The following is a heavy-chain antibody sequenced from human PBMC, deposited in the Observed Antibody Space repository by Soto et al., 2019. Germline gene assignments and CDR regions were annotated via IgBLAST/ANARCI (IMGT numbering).Heavy chain of an antibody. D-gene: IGHD3-22*01. J-gene: IGHJ4*02. V-gene: IGHV4-31*02. CDR1: GGSISSGGYY. CDR2: IYYSGST. CDR3: ARLGGRGVYYYDSSGSPPYFDY. Sequence: SETLSLTCTVSGGSISSGGYYWSWIRQHPGNGLEWLGYIYYSGSTYYNPSLKSRVTISVDTSKNQFSLKRSSVTAADTAVYYCARLGGRGVYYYDSSGSPPYFDYWGQGTLVTVSS.